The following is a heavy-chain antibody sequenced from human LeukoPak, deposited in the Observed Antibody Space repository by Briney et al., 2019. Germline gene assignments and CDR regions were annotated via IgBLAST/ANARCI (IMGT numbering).Heavy chain of an antibody. J-gene: IGHJ4*02. V-gene: IGHV1-2*02. CDR1: GYTFTSNY. CDR2: INPNSGGT. CDR3: ARGPYYYDSSGYYSY. Sequence: ASVRVSCKAFGYTFTSNYMHWVRQAPGQGLEWMGWINPNSGGTNYAQKFQGRVTMTRDTSISTAYMELSRLRSDDTAVYYCARGPYYYDSSGYYSYWGQGTLVTVSP. D-gene: IGHD3-22*01.